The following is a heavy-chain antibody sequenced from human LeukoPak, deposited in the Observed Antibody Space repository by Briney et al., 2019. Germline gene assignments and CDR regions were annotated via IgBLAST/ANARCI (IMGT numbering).Heavy chain of an antibody. Sequence: GGSLRLSCAASGFTFSSYGMHWVRQAPGKGLEWVAVISYDGSNKYYADSVKGRFTISRDNSKNTLYLQMNSLRAEDTAVYYCAHSYTYYDILTGYQYYFDCWGQGTLVTVSS. CDR2: ISYDGSNK. J-gene: IGHJ4*02. CDR3: AHSYTYYDILTGYQYYFDC. V-gene: IGHV3-30*03. D-gene: IGHD3-9*01. CDR1: GFTFSSYG.